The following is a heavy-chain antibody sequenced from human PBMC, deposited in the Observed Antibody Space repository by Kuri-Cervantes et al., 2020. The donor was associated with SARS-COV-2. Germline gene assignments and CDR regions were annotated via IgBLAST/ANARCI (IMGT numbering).Heavy chain of an antibody. Sequence: GGSLRLSCAASGFTFSSYWMSWVRQAPGKGLEWVAVISYDGSNKYYADSVKGRFTISRDNSKNTLYLQMNSLRAEDTAVYYCARETIAVAADSDAFDIWGQGTMVTVSS. CDR3: ARETIAVAADSDAFDI. D-gene: IGHD6-19*01. V-gene: IGHV3-30-3*01. CDR1: GFTFSSYW. J-gene: IGHJ3*02. CDR2: ISYDGSNK.